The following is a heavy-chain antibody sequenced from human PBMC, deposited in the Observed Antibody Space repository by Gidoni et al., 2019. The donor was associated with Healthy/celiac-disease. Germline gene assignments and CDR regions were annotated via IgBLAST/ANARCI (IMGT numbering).Heavy chain of an antibody. J-gene: IGHJ4*02. CDR1: GFTFDDYA. D-gene: IGHD3-10*01. CDR2: ISWDGGST. CDR3: AKDANLITMVQGVDFDY. Sequence: EVQLVESGGVVVQPGGSLRLSCAASGFTFDDYAMHWVRQAPGKGLEWVSLISWDGGSTYYADSVKGRFTISRDNSKNSLYLQMNRMRAEDTALYYCAKDANLITMVQGVDFDYWGQGTLVTVSS. V-gene: IGHV3-43D*04.